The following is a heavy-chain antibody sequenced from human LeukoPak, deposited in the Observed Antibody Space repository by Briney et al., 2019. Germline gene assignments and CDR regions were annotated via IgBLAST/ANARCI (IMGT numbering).Heavy chain of an antibody. Sequence: GGSLRLSCAASGFTFSSYGMHWVRQAPGKGLEWVAVIWYDGSNKYYADSVKGRFTISRDNAKNSLYLQMNSLRAEDTAVYYCARVGSGYDWDPPGYFDYWGQGTLVTVSS. CDR1: GFTFSSYG. J-gene: IGHJ4*02. CDR2: IWYDGSNK. D-gene: IGHD5-12*01. CDR3: ARVGSGYDWDPPGYFDY. V-gene: IGHV3-33*01.